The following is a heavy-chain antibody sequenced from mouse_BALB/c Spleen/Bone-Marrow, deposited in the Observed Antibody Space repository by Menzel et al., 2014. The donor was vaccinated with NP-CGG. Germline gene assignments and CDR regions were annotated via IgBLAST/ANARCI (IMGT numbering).Heavy chain of an antibody. J-gene: IGHJ1*01. CDR2: INPSNGRA. CDR1: GYTFTNYW. D-gene: IGHD1-1*01. V-gene: IGHV1S81*02. Sequence: QVQLQQSGAELVKPGASVRLSCKTSGYTFTNYWMHWVKRRPGQGLEWIGDINPSNGRATYSEKLKSKATLTVDTSSSTAYMQLSSLTSEDSAVYYCARYYNYYFDVWGAGTTVTVSS. CDR3: ARYYNYYFDV.